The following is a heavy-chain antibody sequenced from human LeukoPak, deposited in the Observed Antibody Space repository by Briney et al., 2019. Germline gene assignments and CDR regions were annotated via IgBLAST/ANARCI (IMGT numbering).Heavy chain of an antibody. V-gene: IGHV3-30-3*01. CDR2: ISYEGSNK. CDR3: ARDSCSGGSCYRNFDY. J-gene: IGHJ4*02. CDR1: GFTFSSYA. D-gene: IGHD2-15*01. Sequence: GGSLRLSCAASGFTFSSYAMHWVRQAPGKGLEWVAVISYEGSNKYYADSVKGRFTISRDNSKNTLYLQMNSLRAEDTAVYYCARDSCSGGSCYRNFDYWGQGTLVTVSS.